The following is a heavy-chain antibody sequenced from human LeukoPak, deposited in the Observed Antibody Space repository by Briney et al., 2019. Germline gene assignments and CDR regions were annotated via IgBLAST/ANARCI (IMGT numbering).Heavy chain of an antibody. Sequence: GGSLRLSCVASGFIFSRYTINWVRQAPGKGLEWVSSIWSDSAETHYADSVKGRFTIFRDNARNLVYLQTNSLRAEDSAMYYCARDFFHSDISRPFDYWGQGTLVTVSS. D-gene: IGHD3-3*02. V-gene: IGHV3-21*01. CDR3: ARDFFHSDISRPFDY. CDR1: GFIFSRYT. CDR2: IWSDSAET. J-gene: IGHJ4*02.